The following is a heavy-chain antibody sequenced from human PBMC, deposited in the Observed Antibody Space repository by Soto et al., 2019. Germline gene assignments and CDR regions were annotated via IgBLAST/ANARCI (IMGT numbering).Heavy chain of an antibody. CDR2: ISAYNGNV. D-gene: IGHD3-16*01. CDR3: ARDPEAYYDYLGGSKPRGDFQH. CDR1: RYTFDVYG. Sequence: QVQLVQSGTEVKKPGASVKVSCKGSRYTFDVYGIIWVRQAPGQGLEWLGWISAYNGNVKYAQKFQGRVTMTTDTSTSTAYMELRSLRSDDTAVYYCARDPEAYYDYLGGSKPRGDFQHWGQGTLVAVSS. J-gene: IGHJ1*01. V-gene: IGHV1-18*01.